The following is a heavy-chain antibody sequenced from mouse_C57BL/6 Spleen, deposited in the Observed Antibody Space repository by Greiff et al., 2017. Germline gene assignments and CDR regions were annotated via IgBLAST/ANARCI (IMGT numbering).Heavy chain of an antibody. Sequence: VQLQQPGAELVKPGASVKMSCKASGYTFTSYWITWVKQRPGQGLEWIGDIYPGSGSTNYNEKFKSKATLTVDTSSSTAYMQLSSLTSEDSAVYYCAREWAMVKAWFAYWGQGTLVTVSA. J-gene: IGHJ3*01. D-gene: IGHD2-2*01. CDR3: AREWAMVKAWFAY. CDR2: IYPGSGST. V-gene: IGHV1-55*01. CDR1: GYTFTSYW.